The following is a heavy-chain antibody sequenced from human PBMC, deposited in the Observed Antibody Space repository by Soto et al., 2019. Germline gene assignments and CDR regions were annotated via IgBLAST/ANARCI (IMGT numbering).Heavy chain of an antibody. CDR1: GYITELS. CDR3: ARRTGIVAPIGYFDY. CDR2: FDPEDGET. V-gene: IGHV1-24*01. Sequence: QVQLLQSGAEVKEPGASVKVSCRVSGYITELSIQWVRQAPGKGLERMGGFDPEDGETIYAQKFQGRVSMTEDTSTGPAYMALSSLRSEDTAVYYWARRTGIVAPIGYFDYWGQGTLVTVSS. D-gene: IGHD1-26*01. J-gene: IGHJ4*02.